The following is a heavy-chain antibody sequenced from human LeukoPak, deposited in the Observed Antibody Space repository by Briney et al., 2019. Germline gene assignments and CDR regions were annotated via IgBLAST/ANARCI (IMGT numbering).Heavy chain of an antibody. CDR3: ARVLRSRFLEYFDY. D-gene: IGHD3-3*01. V-gene: IGHV4-39*01. CDR2: IYYSGST. CDR1: GGSISSSSYY. J-gene: IGHJ4*02. Sequence: SETLSLTCTVSGGSISSSSYYWGWIRQPPGKGLEWIGSIYYSGSTYYNPSLKSRVTISVDTSKNQFSLKLSSVTAADTAVYYCARVLRSRFLEYFDYWGQGTLVTVSS.